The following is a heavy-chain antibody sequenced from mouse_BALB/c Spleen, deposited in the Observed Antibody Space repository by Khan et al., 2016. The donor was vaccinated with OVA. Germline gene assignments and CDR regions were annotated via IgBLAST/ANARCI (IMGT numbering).Heavy chain of an antibody. J-gene: IGHJ4*01. Sequence: QVQLKQSGPGLVAPSQSLSITCTVSGFSISRYTIHWVRQPPGKGLEWLGMIWGGGGIDYNSTLKSRLSIRKDNSKSQVLLKMNSMQTDDTAMYYCARAYYRFYGYYAMDYWGQGTSVTVSS. D-gene: IGHD2-14*01. V-gene: IGHV2-6-4*01. CDR3: ARAYYRFYGYYAMDY. CDR1: GFSISRYT. CDR2: IWGGGGI.